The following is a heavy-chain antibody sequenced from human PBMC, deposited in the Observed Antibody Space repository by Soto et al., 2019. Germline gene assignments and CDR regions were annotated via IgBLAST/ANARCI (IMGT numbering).Heavy chain of an antibody. Sequence: GESLKISCKGSGYSFTSYWISWVRQMPGKGLEWMGRIDPSDSYTNYSPSFQGHVTISADKSISTAYLQWSSLKASDTAMYYCAREGPDCSGGSCSGGNWFDPWGQGTLVTVSS. J-gene: IGHJ5*02. CDR1: GYSFTSYW. CDR3: AREGPDCSGGSCSGGNWFDP. D-gene: IGHD2-15*01. V-gene: IGHV5-10-1*01. CDR2: IDPSDSYT.